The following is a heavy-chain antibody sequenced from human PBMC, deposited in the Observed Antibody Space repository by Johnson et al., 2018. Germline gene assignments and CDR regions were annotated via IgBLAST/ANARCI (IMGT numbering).Heavy chain of an antibody. J-gene: IGHJ4*02. CDR3: ARGGPYSWNYGCF. CDR2: ISYDGSNK. V-gene: IGHV3-30*03. CDR1: GFTFSSRG. Sequence: QVQLVQSGGGVVQPGRSQRLSCAASGFTFSSRGMHWVRQAPGKGLEWVAVISYDGSNKYYAGSVQGRFTISRDNSQSTVYLQMDSLRTEDTAVYYCARGGPYSWNYGCFWGQGTLVTVSS. D-gene: IGHD1-26*01.